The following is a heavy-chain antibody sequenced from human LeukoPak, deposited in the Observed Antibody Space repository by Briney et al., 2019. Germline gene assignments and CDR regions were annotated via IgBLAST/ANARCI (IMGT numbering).Heavy chain of an antibody. J-gene: IGHJ4*02. V-gene: IGHV3-23*01. CDR2: ISGSGGST. CDR3: ARGSRNYYDSSGYYYY. D-gene: IGHD3-22*01. CDR1: GFTFSSYA. Sequence: GGSLRLSCAASGFTFSSYAMSWVRQAPGKGLEWVSAISGSGGSTYYADSVKGRFTISRDNSKNTLYLQMGSLRAEDMAVYYCARGSRNYYDSSGYYYYWGQGTLVTVSS.